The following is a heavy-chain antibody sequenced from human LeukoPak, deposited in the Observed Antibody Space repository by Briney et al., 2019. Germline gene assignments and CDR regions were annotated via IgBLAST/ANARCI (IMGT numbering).Heavy chain of an antibody. J-gene: IGHJ4*02. D-gene: IGHD1-26*01. CDR3: AKGGTGSYYVFGFDC. V-gene: IGHV3-48*03. Sequence: PGGSLRLSCAASGFTFSSYEVNWVRQAPGKGLEWVSYISSSGSTIYYADSVKGRFTISRDNAKNSLYLQMNSLRGEDTAMYYCAKGGTGSYYVFGFDCWGQGSLVTVSS. CDR2: ISSSGSTI. CDR1: GFTFSSYE.